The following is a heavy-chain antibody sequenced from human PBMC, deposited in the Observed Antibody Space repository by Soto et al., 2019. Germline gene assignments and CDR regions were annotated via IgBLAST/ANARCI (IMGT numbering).Heavy chain of an antibody. D-gene: IGHD3-22*01. V-gene: IGHV1-18*01. CDR1: GYTFINTA. Sequence: ASVKVASKSTGYTFINTAIAGVRQAPGQGLEWMGWISPYNGNTNYAQSVQGRVTITTDTSTSTAYMEIRSLRFDDTAVYYCARDQSSGVFDYWGQGTLVTVSS. CDR3: ARDQSSGVFDY. CDR2: ISPYNGNT. J-gene: IGHJ4*02.